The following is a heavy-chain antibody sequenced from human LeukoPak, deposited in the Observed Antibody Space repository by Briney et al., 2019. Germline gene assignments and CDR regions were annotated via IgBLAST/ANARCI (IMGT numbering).Heavy chain of an antibody. J-gene: IGHJ5*02. Sequence: PGGSLRLSCAASGFTFSSYGMHWVRQAPGKGLEWVAVISYDGSNKYYADSVKGRFTISRDNSKNTLSLQMNSLRAEDTAVYYCAKGLSPFDPWGQGTLVTVSS. V-gene: IGHV3-30*18. CDR2: ISYDGSNK. CDR3: AKGLSPFDP. CDR1: GFTFSSYG.